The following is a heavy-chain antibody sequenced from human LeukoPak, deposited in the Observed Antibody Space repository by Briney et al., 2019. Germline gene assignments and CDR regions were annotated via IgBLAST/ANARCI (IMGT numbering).Heavy chain of an antibody. CDR1: GVSISSGDYY. D-gene: IGHD5-18*01. CDR3: ARHRTAINRYGPYDAFDI. V-gene: IGHV4-39*01. CDR2: IYYSGRT. Sequence: SETLSLTCTVSGVSISSGDYYWGWIRQPPGKGLEWIGSIYYSGRTYYNTPLNSRVTISEDTSMNQFSLKLSFVTAADSAVYYCARHRTAINRYGPYDAFDIWGRGTMVTVSS. J-gene: IGHJ3*02.